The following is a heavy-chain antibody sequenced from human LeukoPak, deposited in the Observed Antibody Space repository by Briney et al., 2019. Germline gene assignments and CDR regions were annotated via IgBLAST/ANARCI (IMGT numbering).Heavy chain of an antibody. V-gene: IGHV3-30*02. Sequence: GGSLRLSCVTSGFMFSGYGMHWVRQAPGKGLEWVAFTQSDGYGKDYRDSVKGRFTISRDNSKNTLYLQMNFLRAEDTALYYCGKHDSASDYWGQGTLVTVSS. D-gene: IGHD1-26*01. CDR1: GFMFSGYG. CDR3: GKHDSASDY. J-gene: IGHJ4*02. CDR2: TQSDGYGK.